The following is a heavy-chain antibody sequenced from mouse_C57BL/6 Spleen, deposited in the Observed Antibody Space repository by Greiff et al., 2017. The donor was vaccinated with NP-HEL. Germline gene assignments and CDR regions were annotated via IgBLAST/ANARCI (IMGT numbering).Heavy chain of an antibody. Sequence: EVQLQQSVAELVRPGASVKLSCTASGFNIKNTYMHWVKQRPEQGLEWIGRIDPANGNTKYAPKFQGKATITTDTSSNTAYLQLSSLTSEDTAIYYCARDYYSNLEGFAYWGQGTLVTVSA. CDR3: ARDYYSNLEGFAY. V-gene: IGHV14-3*01. J-gene: IGHJ3*01. D-gene: IGHD2-5*01. CDR2: IDPANGNT. CDR1: GFNIKNTY.